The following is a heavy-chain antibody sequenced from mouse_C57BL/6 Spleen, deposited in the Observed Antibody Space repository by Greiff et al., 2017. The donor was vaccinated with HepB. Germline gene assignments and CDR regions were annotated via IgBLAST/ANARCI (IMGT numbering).Heavy chain of an antibody. CDR3: ARGGRGAWFAY. CDR1: GFTFSSYA. Sequence: EVKVVESGGGLVKPGGSLKLSCAASGFTFSSYAMSWVRQTPEKRLEWVATISDGGSYTYYPDNVKGRFTISRDNAKNNLYLQMSHLKSEDTAMYYCARGGRGAWFAYWGQGTLVTVSA. CDR2: ISDGGSYT. J-gene: IGHJ3*01. V-gene: IGHV5-4*03.